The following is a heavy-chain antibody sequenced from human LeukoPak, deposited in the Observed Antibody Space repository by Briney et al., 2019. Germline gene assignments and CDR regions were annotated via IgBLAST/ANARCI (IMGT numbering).Heavy chain of an antibody. CDR3: AKDGAWSCTD. D-gene: IGHD2-21*02. V-gene: IGHV3-30*02. J-gene: IGHJ4*02. CDR1: GFPFNKNA. Sequence: PGGSLRLSCVASGFPFNKNAMHWVRQGPGKGLEWVAYIAHHGNDKYYADSVKGRFTISRDNSKRTLYLQLNSLRLDDTAVYYCAKDGAWSCTDWGQGALVTVSS. CDR2: IAHHGNDK.